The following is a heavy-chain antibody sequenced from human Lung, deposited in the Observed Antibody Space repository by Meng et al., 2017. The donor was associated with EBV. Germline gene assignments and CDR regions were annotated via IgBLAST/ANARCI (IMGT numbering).Heavy chain of an antibody. CDR3: ARAYSRRAPPDY. V-gene: IGHV3-21*02. D-gene: IGHD6-13*01. CDR2: ITSSSSFI. J-gene: IGHJ4*02. CDR1: GFACSSYS. Sequence: EVQLVESGGGLVKPVGSLRLACAASGFACSSYSMKWLRQAPRKGLEWVSSITSSSSFIYYEDSVKDRFTISRDNAKNSLYLQMNSLRAEDTAVYYCARAYSRRAPPDYWGQGTLVTVSS.